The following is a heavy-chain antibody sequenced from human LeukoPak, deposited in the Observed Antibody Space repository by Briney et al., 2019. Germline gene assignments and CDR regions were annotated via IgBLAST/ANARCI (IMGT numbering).Heavy chain of an antibody. J-gene: IGHJ4*02. CDR2: IKLDGSEK. D-gene: IGHD3-3*01. Sequence: GGSLRLSCVASGFTFGKYWMSWVRQAPGKGLEWVANIKLDGSEKNYVDSVKGRFTISRDNTKNSLYLQMNSLRDEDTAVFYCARDQYDTWSRRGNFDSWGQGTLVIVSS. CDR3: ARDQYDTWSRRGNFDS. CDR1: GFTFGKYW. V-gene: IGHV3-7*03.